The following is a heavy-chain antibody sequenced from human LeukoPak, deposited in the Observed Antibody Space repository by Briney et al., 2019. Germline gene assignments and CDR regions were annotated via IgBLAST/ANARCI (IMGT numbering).Heavy chain of an antibody. D-gene: IGHD3-22*01. Sequence: SETLSLTCTVSGGSISSGGYYWSWIRQHPGKGLEWIGYIYYSGSTYYNPSLKSRVTISVDTSKNQFSLKLSSVTAADTAVYYCARGEMYYYDSSGYYWSGFDYWGQGTLVTVSS. V-gene: IGHV4-31*03. CDR3: ARGEMYYYDSSGYYWSGFDY. CDR1: GGSISSGGYY. J-gene: IGHJ4*02. CDR2: IYYSGST.